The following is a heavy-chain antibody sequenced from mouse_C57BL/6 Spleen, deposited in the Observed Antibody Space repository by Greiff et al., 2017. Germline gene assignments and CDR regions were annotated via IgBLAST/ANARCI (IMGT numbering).Heavy chain of an antibody. CDR1: GYTFTSYW. J-gene: IGHJ3*01. Sequence: QVHVKQSGTELVKPGASVKLSCKASGYTFTSYWMHWVKQRPGQGLEWIGNINPSNGGTNYNEKFKSKATLTVDKSSSTAYMQLSSLTSEDSAVYYCARPYGSTGFAYWGQGTLVTVSA. CDR2: INPSNGGT. D-gene: IGHD1-1*01. CDR3: ARPYGSTGFAY. V-gene: IGHV1-53*01.